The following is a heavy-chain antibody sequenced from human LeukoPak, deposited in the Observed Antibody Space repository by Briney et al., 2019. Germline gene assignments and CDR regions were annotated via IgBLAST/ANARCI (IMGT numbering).Heavy chain of an antibody. V-gene: IGHV3-48*02. CDR2: ISSSSSTI. D-gene: IGHD3-22*01. CDR1: GGAISGYY. J-gene: IGHJ4*02. CDR3: ARGRPFYYDI. Sequence: PSETLSLTCTVSGGAISGYYWSWVRQAPGKGLEWVSYISSSSSTIYYADSVKGRFTISRDNAKNSLYLQMNSLRDEDTAVYYCARGRPFYYDIWGQGTLVTVSS.